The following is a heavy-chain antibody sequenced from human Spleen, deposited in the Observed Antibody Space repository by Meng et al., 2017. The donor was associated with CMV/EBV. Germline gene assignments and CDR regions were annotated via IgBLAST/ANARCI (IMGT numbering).Heavy chain of an antibody. CDR2: SSNSERT. V-gene: IGHV4-34*01. J-gene: IGHJ4*02. Sequence: LTCAVYGGAFGENYWNWVRQYPGKRLEWVGQSSNSERTKYNPSLKGRVTISVDTSKNQFSLMLSSVTAADTAMYYCAREQWLAHYYDSWGQGTLVTVSS. CDR1: GGAFGENY. D-gene: IGHD6-19*01. CDR3: AREQWLAHYYDS.